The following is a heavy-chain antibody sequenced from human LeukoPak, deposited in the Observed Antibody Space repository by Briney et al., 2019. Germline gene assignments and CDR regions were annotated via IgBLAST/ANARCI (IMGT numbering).Heavy chain of an antibody. D-gene: IGHD1-1*01. J-gene: IGHJ4*02. V-gene: IGHV3-23*01. CDR1: GSTFNNYA. Sequence: GGSLRLSCAASGSTFNNYAMSWVRQAPGKGLEWVSAISDNGGDTKYADSVKGRFTISRDNSRNTLYLQMNSLRVEDTAIYYCGRDWKLDYWGQGTLVTVSS. CDR3: GRDWKLDY. CDR2: ISDNGGDT.